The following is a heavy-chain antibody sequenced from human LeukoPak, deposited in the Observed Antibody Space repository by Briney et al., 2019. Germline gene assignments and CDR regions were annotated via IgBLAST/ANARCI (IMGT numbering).Heavy chain of an antibody. Sequence: GESLKISCKGSGYSFTSYWIGWVRQMPGKGLEWMGIIYPGDSETRYSPSFQGQVTISANKSISTAYLQWSSLKASDTAMYYCARHISSGWYYLDYWGQGTLVTVSS. CDR3: ARHISSGWYYLDY. J-gene: IGHJ4*02. V-gene: IGHV5-51*01. CDR1: GYSFTSYW. D-gene: IGHD6-19*01. CDR2: IYPGDSET.